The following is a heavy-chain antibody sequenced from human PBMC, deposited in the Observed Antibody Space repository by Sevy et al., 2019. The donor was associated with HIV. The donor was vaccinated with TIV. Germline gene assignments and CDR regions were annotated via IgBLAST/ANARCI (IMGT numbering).Heavy chain of an antibody. CDR1: GLTFSSDS. D-gene: IGHD5-18*01. Sequence: GGSLRLSCVVSGLTFSSDSMNWVRQVPGKGLEWLAYISISSRTIYYADSVEGRFTISRDNDKKSVFLQMNNLRDEDTATYYCARDVDTPFVRSIDSWGQGTLVTVSS. J-gene: IGHJ4*02. CDR2: ISISSRTI. V-gene: IGHV3-48*02. CDR3: ARDVDTPFVRSIDS.